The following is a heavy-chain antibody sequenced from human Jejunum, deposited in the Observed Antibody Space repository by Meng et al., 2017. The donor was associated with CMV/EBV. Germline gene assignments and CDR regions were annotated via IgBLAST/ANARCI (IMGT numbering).Heavy chain of an antibody. D-gene: IGHD3-3*01. J-gene: IGHJ5*02. CDR2: IDYDGSSA. V-gene: IGHV3-74*01. CDR3: ARVATLSTIPWFDP. Sequence: GFTFSDYWMHWGRQAPGKGLVWVSRIDYDGSSATYADSVKGRFTISRDNAKNTLYLQMNSLRAEDTAVYYCARVATLSTIPWFDPWGQGTLVTVSS. CDR1: GFTFSDYW.